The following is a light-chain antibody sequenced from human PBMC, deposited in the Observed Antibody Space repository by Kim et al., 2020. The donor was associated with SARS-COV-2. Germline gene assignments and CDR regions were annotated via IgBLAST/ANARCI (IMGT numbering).Light chain of an antibody. J-gene: IGKJ5*01. CDR3: QQYYSIPIT. V-gene: IGKV4-1*01. CDR1: QSVLYGSNNKSY. CDR2: WAS. Sequence: ATFNCKSSQSVLYGSNNKSYIAWYQQKPGQPPKLLIYWASTRESGVPDRISGSGSGTDFTLTISSLQAEDVAVYYCQQYYSIPITFGQGTRLEIK.